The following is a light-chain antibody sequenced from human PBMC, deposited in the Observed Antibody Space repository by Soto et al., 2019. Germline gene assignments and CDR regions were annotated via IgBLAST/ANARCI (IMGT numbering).Light chain of an antibody. Sequence: EIVLTQSPGTLSLSPGERATLSCRASQSVNNDYLAWYQQNPGQAPKLLIYGASSRATGIPDRFSGSGSGTDFTLTITRLEPEDFAVYYCHQYDTSPRTFGQGTKVEI. CDR1: QSVNNDY. CDR3: HQYDTSPRT. CDR2: GAS. J-gene: IGKJ1*01. V-gene: IGKV3-20*01.